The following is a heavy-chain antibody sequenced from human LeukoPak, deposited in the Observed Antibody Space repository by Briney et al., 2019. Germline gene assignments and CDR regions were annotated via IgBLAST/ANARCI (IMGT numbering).Heavy chain of an antibody. CDR3: AREDIITNAFDI. J-gene: IGHJ3*02. CDR2: IYYSGST. V-gene: IGHV4-39*07. Sequence: NPSETLSLTCTVSGGSISSSSYYWGWIRQPPGKGLEWIGSIYYSGSTYYNPSLKSRVTISVDTSKNQFSLKLSSVAAADTAVYYCAREDIITNAFDIWGQGTMVTVSS. CDR1: GGSISSSSYY.